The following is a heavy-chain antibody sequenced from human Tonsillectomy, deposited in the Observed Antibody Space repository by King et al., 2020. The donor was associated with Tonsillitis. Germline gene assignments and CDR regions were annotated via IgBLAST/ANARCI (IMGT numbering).Heavy chain of an antibody. J-gene: IGHJ4*02. CDR2: IYWDDDK. CDR1: GFSLSTGGVS. D-gene: IGHD3-22*01. CDR3: AHNFKDSSGYYRSH. V-gene: IGHV2-5*09. Sequence: VTLKESGPTLVKPTQTLTLTCTFSGFSLSTGGVSVHWIRQPPGKALEWLALIYWDDDKRYRPSLKSRLTITKDTSKNQVDLIMTNMDPMDTATYFCAHNFKDSSGYYRSHWGQGTLVTVSS.